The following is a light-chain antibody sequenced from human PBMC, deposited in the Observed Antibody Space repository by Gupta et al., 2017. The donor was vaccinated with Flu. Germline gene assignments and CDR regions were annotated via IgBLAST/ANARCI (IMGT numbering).Light chain of an antibody. V-gene: IGLV2-11*01. J-gene: IGLJ3*02. CDR2: DVT. Sequence: QSALTQPRSVSGSPGQSVTISCSGTSSDIGAYDYVSWFQQQPDKAPKLILYDVTKRPSGVPDRFSGSKSGNTASLTISGLQAEDEADYYCCACAVNYMRVFGGGTKLTVL. CDR1: SSDIGAYDY. CDR3: CACAVNYMRV.